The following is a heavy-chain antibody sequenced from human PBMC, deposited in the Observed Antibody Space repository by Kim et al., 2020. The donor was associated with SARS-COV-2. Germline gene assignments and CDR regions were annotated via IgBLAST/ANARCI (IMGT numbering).Heavy chain of an antibody. Sequence: ASVKISCKASGYTFTSYAMHWVRQAPGQRLEWMGWINAGNGNTKYSQKFQGRVTITRDTSASTAYMELSSLRSEDTAVYYCARLYYYDSIPDYWGQGTLVTVSS. V-gene: IGHV1-3*01. CDR3: ARLYYYDSIPDY. CDR1: GYTFTSYA. J-gene: IGHJ4*02. D-gene: IGHD3-22*01. CDR2: INAGNGNT.